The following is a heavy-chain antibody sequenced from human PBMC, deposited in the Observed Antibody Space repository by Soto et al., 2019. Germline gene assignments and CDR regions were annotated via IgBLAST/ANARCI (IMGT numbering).Heavy chain of an antibody. V-gene: IGHV1-69*06. CDR1: GGTFSSYA. CDR2: IIPIFGTA. J-gene: IGHJ5*02. Sequence: GASVKVSCKASGGTFSSYAISWVRQAPGQGLEWMGGIIPIFGTANYAQKFQGRVTITADKSTSTAYMELSSLRSEDTAVYYCARGPLDGYVINWFDPWGQGTLVTVSS. D-gene: IGHD1-1*01. CDR3: ARGPLDGYVINWFDP.